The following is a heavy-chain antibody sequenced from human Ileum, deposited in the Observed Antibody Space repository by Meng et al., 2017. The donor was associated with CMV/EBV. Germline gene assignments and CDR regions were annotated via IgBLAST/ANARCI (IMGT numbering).Heavy chain of an antibody. Sequence: GESLKISCTGSGFTFSDAWMSWVRQAPGKGLEWVGRIKSNTDGGTTDYAAPVKGRFIISRDDSRNTLYLQMNSLKTEDTAVFYCTTGSSPPDRWGQGTLVTVSS. D-gene: IGHD2-15*01. J-gene: IGHJ5*02. V-gene: IGHV3-15*01. CDR1: GFTFSDAW. CDR2: IKSNTDGGTT. CDR3: TTGSSPPDR.